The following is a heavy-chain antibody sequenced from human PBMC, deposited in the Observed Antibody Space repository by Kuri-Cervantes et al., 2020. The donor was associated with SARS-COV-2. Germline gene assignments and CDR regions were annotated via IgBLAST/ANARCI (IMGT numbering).Heavy chain of an antibody. Sequence: ASVKVSCKASGYTFTGYYMHWVRQAPGQGLEWMGWINPNSGGTNYAQKFQGRVTMTRDTSISTAYMELSGLRSDDTAVYYCTRDWGIAARSDYWGQGTLVTVSS. D-gene: IGHD6-6*01. J-gene: IGHJ4*02. V-gene: IGHV1-2*02. CDR2: INPNSGGT. CDR1: GYTFTGYY. CDR3: TRDWGIAARSDY.